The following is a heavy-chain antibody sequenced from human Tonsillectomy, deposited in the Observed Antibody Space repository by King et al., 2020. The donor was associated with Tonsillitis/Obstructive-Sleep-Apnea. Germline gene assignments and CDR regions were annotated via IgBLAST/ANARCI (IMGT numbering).Heavy chain of an antibody. J-gene: IGHJ4*02. CDR1: GFTFSSNA. CDR2: ISYDGSNK. V-gene: IGHV3-30*01. CDR3: AGGVGVATILGYFDY. Sequence: VQLVESGGGVVQPGRSLRLSCAASGFTFSSNAMHWVRQAPGKGLEWVAVISYDGSNKYYADSVKGRFTISRDNSKNTLDLQMNSLGAEDTAIYYCAGGVGVATILGYFDYWGQGTLVTVSS. D-gene: IGHD5-12*01.